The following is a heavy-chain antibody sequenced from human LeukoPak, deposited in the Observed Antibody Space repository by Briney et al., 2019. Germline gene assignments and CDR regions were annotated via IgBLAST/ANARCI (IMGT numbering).Heavy chain of an antibody. CDR1: GGTFSSYA. CDR2: IIPIFGTA. CDR3: ARDPYCSSTSCYTLFNP. D-gene: IGHD2-2*02. V-gene: IGHV1-69*01. J-gene: IGHJ5*02. Sequence: PGKVSCKAYGGTFSSYAISWVRQAPGQGLEWMGGIIPIFGTANYAQKFQGRVTITADESTSTAYMELSSLRSEDTAVYYCARDPYCSSTSCYTLFNPWGQGTLVTVSS.